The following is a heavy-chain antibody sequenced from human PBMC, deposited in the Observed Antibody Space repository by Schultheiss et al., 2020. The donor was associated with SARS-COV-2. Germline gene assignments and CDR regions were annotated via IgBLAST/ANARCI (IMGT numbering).Heavy chain of an antibody. CDR1: GFTFSSYA. CDR2: ISYDGSNK. Sequence: AGSLRLSCAASGFTFSSYAMHWVRQAPGKGLEWVAVISYDGSNKYYADSVKGRFTISRENAKNSLYLQMNSLRAGDTAVYYCARESYGYFDYWGQGTLVTVSS. V-gene: IGHV3-30*14. CDR3: ARESYGYFDY. D-gene: IGHD4-17*01. J-gene: IGHJ4*02.